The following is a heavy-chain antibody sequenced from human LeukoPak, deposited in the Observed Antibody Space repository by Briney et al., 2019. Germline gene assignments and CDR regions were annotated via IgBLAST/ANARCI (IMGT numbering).Heavy chain of an antibody. CDR2: ISGSGGST. CDR1: GFAVRSNY. V-gene: IGHV3-23*01. D-gene: IGHD3-10*01. J-gene: IGHJ5*02. Sequence: GGSLRLSCAVSGFAVRSNYVSWVRQAPGKGLEWVSAISGSGGSTYYADSVKGRFTISRDNSKNTLYLQMNSLRAEDTAVYYCAKLPTLWFGELLGNNWFDPWGQGTLVTVSS. CDR3: AKLPTLWFGELLGNNWFDP.